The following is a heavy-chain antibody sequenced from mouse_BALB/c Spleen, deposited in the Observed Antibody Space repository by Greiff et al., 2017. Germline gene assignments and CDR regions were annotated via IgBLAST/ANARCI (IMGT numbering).Heavy chain of an antibody. CDR2: ISDGGSYT. V-gene: IGHV5-4*02. J-gene: IGHJ2*01. CDR3: ASNGFDY. CDR1: GFTFSDYY. Sequence: EVKLVESGGGLVKPGGSLKLSCAASGFTFSDYYMYWVRQTPEKRLEWVATISDGGSYTYYPDSVKGRFTISRDNAKNNLYLQMSSLKSEDTAMYYCASNGFDYWGQGTTLTVSS.